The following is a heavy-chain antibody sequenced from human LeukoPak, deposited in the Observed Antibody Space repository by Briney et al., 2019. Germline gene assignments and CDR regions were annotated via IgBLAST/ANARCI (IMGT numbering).Heavy chain of an antibody. Sequence: SETLSLTCTVSGGSISSYYWSWIRQPAGKGLEWIGRIYISGSTNYNPSFKSRVTMSVDTSRNQFSLKLNSVTAADTAVYYCAKSNGYGLIDIWGQGTMVTVSS. J-gene: IGHJ3*02. CDR2: IYISGST. D-gene: IGHD3-22*01. CDR3: AKSNGYGLIDI. CDR1: GGSISSYY. V-gene: IGHV4-4*07.